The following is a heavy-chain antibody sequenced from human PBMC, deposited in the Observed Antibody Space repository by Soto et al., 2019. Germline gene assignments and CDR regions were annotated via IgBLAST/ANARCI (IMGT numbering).Heavy chain of an antibody. J-gene: IGHJ4*02. V-gene: IGHV4-39*07. CDR3: ARISPHSDYYDSSGYPDY. D-gene: IGHD3-22*01. CDR1: GGSISSSSYY. Sequence: SETLSLTCTVSGGSISSSSYYWGWIRQPPGKGLEWIGKIYHSGSTNYNPSLKSRVTISVDTSKNQFSLKLSSVTAADTAVYYCARISPHSDYYDSSGYPDYWGQGTLVTVSS. CDR2: IYHSGST.